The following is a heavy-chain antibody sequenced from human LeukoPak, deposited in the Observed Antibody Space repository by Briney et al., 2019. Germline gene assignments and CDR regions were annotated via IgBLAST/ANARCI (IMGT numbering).Heavy chain of an antibody. CDR2: IRYDGTTK. Sequence: PGGSLRLSCAASGFTFSSYAMHWVRQALGKGLEWLAFIRYDGTTKFYADSVKGRFTISRDNSKNTVYVQMNSLRHEDTAVYYCAKGPYIAVAGTWFDYWGQGTLVTVSS. D-gene: IGHD6-19*01. CDR3: AKGPYIAVAGTWFDY. CDR1: GFTFSSYA. J-gene: IGHJ4*02. V-gene: IGHV3-30*01.